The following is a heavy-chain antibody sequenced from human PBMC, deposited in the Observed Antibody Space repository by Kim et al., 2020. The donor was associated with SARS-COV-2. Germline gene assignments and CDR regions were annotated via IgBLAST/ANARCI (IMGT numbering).Heavy chain of an antibody. CDR2: INTNTGNP. J-gene: IGHJ6*03. Sequence: ASVKVSCKASGYTFTSYAMNWVRQAPGQGLEWMGWINTNTGNPTYAQGFTGRFVFSLDTSVSTAYLQISSLKAEDTAVYYCARDYWNRGYYYMDVWGKGTTVTVSS. D-gene: IGHD1-1*01. CDR3: ARDYWNRGYYYMDV. V-gene: IGHV7-4-1*02. CDR1: GYTFTSYA.